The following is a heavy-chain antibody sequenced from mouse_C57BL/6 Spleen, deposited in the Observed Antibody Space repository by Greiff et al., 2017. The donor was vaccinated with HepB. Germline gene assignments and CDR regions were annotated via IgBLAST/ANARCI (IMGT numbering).Heavy chain of an antibody. CDR1: GFTFSSYG. CDR3: ATYYSNYVYYFDY. D-gene: IGHD2-5*01. Sequence: EVKLVESGGDLVKPGGSLKLSCAASGFTFSSYGMSWVRQTPDKRLEWVATISSGGSYNYYPDSVKGRFTISRDNAKNTLYLQMSSLKSEDTAMYYCATYYSNYVYYFDYWGQGTTLTVSS. V-gene: IGHV5-6*01. J-gene: IGHJ2*01. CDR2: ISSGGSYN.